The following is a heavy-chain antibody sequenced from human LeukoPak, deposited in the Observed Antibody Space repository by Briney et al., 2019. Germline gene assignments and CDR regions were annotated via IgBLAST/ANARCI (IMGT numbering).Heavy chain of an antibody. Sequence: SETLSLTCTVSGGSISSYYWSRIRQPAGKGLEWIGRIYTSGSTNYNPSLKSRVTMSVDTSTNQFSLKLSSVTAADTAVYYCARDLAYYDGSGYYGYYFDYWGQGTLVTVSS. D-gene: IGHD3-22*01. CDR3: ARDLAYYDGSGYYGYYFDY. CDR1: GGSISSYY. CDR2: IYTSGST. V-gene: IGHV4-4*07. J-gene: IGHJ4*02.